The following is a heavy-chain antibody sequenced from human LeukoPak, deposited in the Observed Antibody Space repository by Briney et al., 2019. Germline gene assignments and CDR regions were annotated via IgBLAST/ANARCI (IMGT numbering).Heavy chain of an antibody. V-gene: IGHV3-11*04. D-gene: IGHD5-18*01. CDR1: GFTFSDFY. Sequence: GGSLRLSCAASGFTFSDFYMNWIRQAPGKGLEWVSYITNSGTTMYYADSVKGRFTISRDNAKNSLYLQMNSLRAEDTAVYYCARAYSYGLFDYWGQGTLVTVSS. CDR2: ITNSGTTM. CDR3: ARAYSYGLFDY. J-gene: IGHJ4*02.